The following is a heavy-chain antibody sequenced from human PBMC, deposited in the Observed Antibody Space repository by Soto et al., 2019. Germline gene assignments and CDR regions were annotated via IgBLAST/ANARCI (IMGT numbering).Heavy chain of an antibody. CDR2: IYSGGST. D-gene: IGHD3-3*01. V-gene: IGHV3-53*01. CDR1: GFTVSSNY. J-gene: IGHJ5*02. CDR3: AREADDFWSGYNWFDP. Sequence: GSLRLSCAASGFTVSSNYMSWVRQAPGKGLEWVSVIYSGGSTYYADSVKGRFTISRDNSKNTLYLQMNSLRAEDTAVYYCAREADDFWSGYNWFDPWGQGTLVTVSS.